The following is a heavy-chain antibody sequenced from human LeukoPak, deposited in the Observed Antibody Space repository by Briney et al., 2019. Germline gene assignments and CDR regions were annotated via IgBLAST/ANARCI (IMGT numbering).Heavy chain of an antibody. D-gene: IGHD1-26*01. V-gene: IGHV4-39*07. Sequence: PSETLSLTCTVSGGSISSSSYYWGWIRQPPGKGLEWIGSIYFSGSTYYNPSLKSRVTISVDTSKNQFSLKLSSVTAADTAVYYCARESGSYLRGYFDYWGQGTLVTVSS. CDR3: ARESGSYLRGYFDY. CDR1: GGSISSSSYY. CDR2: IYFSGST. J-gene: IGHJ4*02.